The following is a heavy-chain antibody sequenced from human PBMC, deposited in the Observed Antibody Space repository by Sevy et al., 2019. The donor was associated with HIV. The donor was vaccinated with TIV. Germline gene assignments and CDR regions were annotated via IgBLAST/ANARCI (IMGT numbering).Heavy chain of an antibody. CDR3: AKDRIRFGELLSYYFDY. D-gene: IGHD3-10*01. CDR2: ISYDGSNK. J-gene: IGHJ4*02. Sequence: GGSLRLSCAASGFTFSSYGMHWVRQAPGKGLEWVAVISYDGSNKYYADSVKGRFTISRDNSKNTLYLQMNSLRAEDTAVYYCAKDRIRFGELLSYYFDYWGQGTLVTVSS. CDR1: GFTFSSYG. V-gene: IGHV3-30*18.